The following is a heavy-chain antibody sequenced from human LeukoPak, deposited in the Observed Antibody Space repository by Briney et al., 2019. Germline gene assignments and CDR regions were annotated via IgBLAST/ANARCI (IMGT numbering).Heavy chain of an antibody. CDR2: INPHSGGT. Sequence: ASVKVSCKASGYTFTGYYMHWVRQAPGQGLEWMGWINPHSGGTNYAPKFQGRVTMARDTSISTADMELSGLRSDDTAAYYCARGDTILYYMDVWGKGTTVTVSS. D-gene: IGHD3-3*01. J-gene: IGHJ6*03. CDR3: ARGDTILYYMDV. CDR1: GYTFTGYY. V-gene: IGHV1-2*02.